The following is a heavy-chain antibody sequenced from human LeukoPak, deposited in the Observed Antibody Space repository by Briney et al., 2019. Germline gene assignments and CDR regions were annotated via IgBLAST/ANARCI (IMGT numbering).Heavy chain of an antibody. J-gene: IGHJ6*02. V-gene: IGHV4-59*01. CDR1: GGSISSYY. CDR2: IYYSGST. CDR3: AREFYYYDSSGYLNGMDV. Sequence: PSETLSLTCTVSGGSISSYYWNWIRQPPGKGLEWIGYIYYSGSTNYNPSLKSRVTISVDTSKNQFSLKLSSVTAADTAVYYCAREFYYYDSSGYLNGMDVWGQGTTVTVSS. D-gene: IGHD3-22*01.